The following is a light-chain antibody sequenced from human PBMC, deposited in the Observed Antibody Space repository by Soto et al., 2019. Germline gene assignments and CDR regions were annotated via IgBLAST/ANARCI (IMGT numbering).Light chain of an antibody. Sequence: DIQMTQSPSALSTSVGDRVTITCRASQTIDDWLAWYQQKLGKAPKLLIYKASTLQSGVPSRFSGSGSGTEFTLTISSLQPDDFATYYCQQYYIYITFGQGTRLEIK. J-gene: IGKJ5*01. CDR1: QTIDDW. CDR3: QQYYIYIT. CDR2: KAS. V-gene: IGKV1-5*03.